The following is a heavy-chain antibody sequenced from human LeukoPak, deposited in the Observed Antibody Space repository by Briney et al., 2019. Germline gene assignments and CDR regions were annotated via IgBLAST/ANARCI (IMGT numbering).Heavy chain of an antibody. CDR1: GGSISSGSYY. V-gene: IGHV4-61*02. J-gene: IGHJ4*02. D-gene: IGHD5-24*01. CDR2: IYTSGST. Sequence: PSETLSLTCTVSGGSISSGSYYWSWIRQPAGKGLEWIGRIYTSGSTNYNPSLKSRVTISVDTSKNQFSLKLSSVTAADTAVYYCAGGNGEMAQIFDYWGQGTLVTVSS. CDR3: AGGNGEMAQIFDY.